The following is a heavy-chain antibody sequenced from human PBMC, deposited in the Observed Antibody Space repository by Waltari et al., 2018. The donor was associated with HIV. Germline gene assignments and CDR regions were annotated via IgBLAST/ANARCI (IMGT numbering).Heavy chain of an antibody. CDR2: IYYSGST. D-gene: IGHD1-7*01. CDR3: ARWYNWNYVVAFDI. Sequence: QLQLQESGPGLVKPSETLSLTCTVSGGSISSSSYYWGWIRQPPGKGLEWIGSIYYSGSTYYNPSLKSRVTISVDTSKNQFSLKLSSVTAADTAVYYCARWYNWNYVVAFDIWGQGTMVTVSS. V-gene: IGHV4-39*07. J-gene: IGHJ3*02. CDR1: GGSISSSSYY.